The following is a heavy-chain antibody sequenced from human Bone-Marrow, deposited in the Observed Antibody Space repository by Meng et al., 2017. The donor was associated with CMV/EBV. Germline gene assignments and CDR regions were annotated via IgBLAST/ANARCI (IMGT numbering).Heavy chain of an antibody. CDR1: GFTFSSYD. CDR3: ARVRGIAVRLGAFDI. J-gene: IGHJ3*02. V-gene: IGHV3-13*01. D-gene: IGHD6-19*01. CDR2: IGTAGDT. Sequence: GESLKISCAASGFTFSSYDMHWVRQATGKGLEWVSAIGTAGDTYYPGSVKGRFTISRENAKNSLYLQMNSLRAGDTAVYYCARVRGIAVRLGAFDIWGQGTMVTVSS.